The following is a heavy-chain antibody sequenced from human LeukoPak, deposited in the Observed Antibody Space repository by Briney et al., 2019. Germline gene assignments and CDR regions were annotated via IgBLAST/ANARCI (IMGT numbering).Heavy chain of an antibody. D-gene: IGHD6-6*01. CDR2: ISSSSSYI. V-gene: IGHV3-21*01. J-gene: IGHJ4*02. Sequence: GGSLRLSCAASGFIFSSYSMNWVRQAPGKGLEWVSFISSSSSYIYYADSVKGRFTISRDNAKKSLHLQMNSLRAEGTAVYYCARGEWSSSPFDYWGQGTLVTVSS. CDR3: ARGEWSSSPFDY. CDR1: GFIFSSYS.